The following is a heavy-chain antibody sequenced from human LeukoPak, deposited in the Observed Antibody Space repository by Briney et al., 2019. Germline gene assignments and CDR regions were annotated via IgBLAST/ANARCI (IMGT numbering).Heavy chain of an antibody. Sequence: SETLSLTCTVSGGSISSYYWSWIRQPPGKGLEWIGYIYHSGSTNYNPSLKSRVTISVDTSKNQFSLKLSSVTAADTAVYYCARGGYYGSGNDFRFDPWGQGTLVTVSS. D-gene: IGHD3-10*01. CDR3: ARGGYYGSGNDFRFDP. CDR1: GGSISSYY. J-gene: IGHJ5*02. CDR2: IYHSGST. V-gene: IGHV4-59*01.